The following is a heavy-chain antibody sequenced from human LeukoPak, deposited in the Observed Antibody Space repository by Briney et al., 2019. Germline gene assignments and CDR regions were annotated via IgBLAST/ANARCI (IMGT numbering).Heavy chain of an antibody. CDR3: ARETFYGSGSYYFYYFDY. V-gene: IGHV3-7*01. D-gene: IGHD3-10*01. CDR2: IKQDGSEK. CDR1: GFTFSSYA. J-gene: IGHJ4*02. Sequence: GGSLRLSCAASGFTFSSYAMHWVRQAPGKGLEWVANIKQDGSEKYYVDSVKGRFTISRDNAKNSLYLQMNSLRAEDTAVYYCARETFYGSGSYYFYYFDYWGQGTLVTVSS.